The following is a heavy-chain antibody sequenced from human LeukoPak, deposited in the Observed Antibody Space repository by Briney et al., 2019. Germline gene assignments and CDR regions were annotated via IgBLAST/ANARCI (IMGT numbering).Heavy chain of an antibody. CDR1: GASMSNYY. CDR3: ARQEGSSWYFHYMDV. Sequence: PSETLSLTCTVSGASMSNYYWSWIRQPPGKGLEWIGHFYYSGSTNYHPSLRSRVTISVDSSKNQFSLKLSSVTAADTAVYYCARQEGSSWYFHYMDVWGRGTTVTVSS. V-gene: IGHV4-59*08. D-gene: IGHD6-13*01. J-gene: IGHJ6*03. CDR2: FYYSGST.